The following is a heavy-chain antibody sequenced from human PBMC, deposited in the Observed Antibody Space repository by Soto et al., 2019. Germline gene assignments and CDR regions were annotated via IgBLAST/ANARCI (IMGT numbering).Heavy chain of an antibody. Sequence: QVQLVESGGGVVQPGRSLRLSCAASGITFDNYAMHWVRQAPGKGLEWVAVASHDGRNKYYTDSVKGRFTISRDISNNMLILQMNSLRFEDTAVYYCAAERWADSSGYRNYRGMDVWGQGATVTVSS. J-gene: IGHJ6*02. CDR2: ASHDGRNK. V-gene: IGHV3-30*04. D-gene: IGHD3-22*01. CDR3: AAERWADSSGYRNYRGMDV. CDR1: GITFDNYA.